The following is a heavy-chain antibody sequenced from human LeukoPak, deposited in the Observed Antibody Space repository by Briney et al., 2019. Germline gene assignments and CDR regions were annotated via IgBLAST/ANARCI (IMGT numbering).Heavy chain of an antibody. CDR3: AKDGPLITVVLAPYYFDY. V-gene: IGHV3-23*01. Sequence: GGSLRLSCAASGFTFSSYAMGWVRQAPGKGLEWVSAITGVGDRTDYAHSVKGRFTISRDNSNNILYLQMNSLRAEDTAVYYCAKDGPLITVVLAPYYFDYWGQGTLVTVSS. CDR2: ITGVGDRT. D-gene: IGHD3-10*01. CDR1: GFTFSSYA. J-gene: IGHJ4*02.